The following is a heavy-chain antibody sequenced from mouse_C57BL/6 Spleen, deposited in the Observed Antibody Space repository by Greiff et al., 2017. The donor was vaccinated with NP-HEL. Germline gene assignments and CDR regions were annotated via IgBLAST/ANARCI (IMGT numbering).Heavy chain of an antibody. CDR3: ARELHYYAMDY. CDR2: IYPGDGDT. Sequence: LQESGPELVKPGASVKISCKASGYAFSSSWMNWVKQRPGKGLEWIGRIYPGDGDTNYNGKFKGKATLTADKSSSTAYMQLSSLTSEVSAVYFCARELHYYAMDYWGQGTSVTVSS. V-gene: IGHV1-82*01. J-gene: IGHJ4*01. CDR1: GYAFSSSW.